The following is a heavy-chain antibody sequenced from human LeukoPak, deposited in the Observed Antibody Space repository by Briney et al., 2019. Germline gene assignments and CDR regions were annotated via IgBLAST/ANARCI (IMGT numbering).Heavy chain of an antibody. Sequence: GASVKVTCKASGYTFTDYGITWVRHAPGQGLEWMGWISGHQGNTKYAQNFQGRVTMTIDTSTSTAYMDLRSLRSDDTAIYFCARTDLATITAGPFEYWGQGTLVAVSS. J-gene: IGHJ4*02. D-gene: IGHD5-12*01. V-gene: IGHV1-18*01. CDR2: ISGHQGNT. CDR1: GYTFTDYG. CDR3: ARTDLATITAGPFEY.